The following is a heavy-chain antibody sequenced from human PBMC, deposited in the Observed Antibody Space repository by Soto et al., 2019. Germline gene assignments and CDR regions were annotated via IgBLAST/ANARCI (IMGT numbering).Heavy chain of an antibody. CDR2: KHHSGST. J-gene: IGHJ6*02. CDR3: AYSSGWWRLDV. CDR1: GGSINNGYW. V-gene: IGHV4-4*02. Sequence: QVHLQESGPGLVKPSGTLSLTCGVSGGSINNGYWWTWVRQPPGKGLEWIGEKHHSGSTNYNLSLKSRVSISLDKSKNQFSLILSSVTAADTAVYYCAYSSGWWRLDVWGQGTTGTVSS. D-gene: IGHD6-19*01.